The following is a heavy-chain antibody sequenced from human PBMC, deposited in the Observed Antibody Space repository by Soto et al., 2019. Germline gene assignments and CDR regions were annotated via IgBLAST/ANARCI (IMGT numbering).Heavy chain of an antibody. CDR2: IYYSGST. CDR3: AREGDQGTTVTAERVGWFDP. D-gene: IGHD4-17*01. CDR1: CGSISSGGYY. V-gene: IGHV4-31*03. Sequence: PSETLSLTCTFSCGSISSGGYYWSWIRQHPGKGLEWIGYIYYSGSTYYNPSLKSRVTISVDTSKNQFSLKLSSVTAADTAVYYCAREGDQGTTVTAERVGWFDPWGQGTLVTVSS. J-gene: IGHJ5*02.